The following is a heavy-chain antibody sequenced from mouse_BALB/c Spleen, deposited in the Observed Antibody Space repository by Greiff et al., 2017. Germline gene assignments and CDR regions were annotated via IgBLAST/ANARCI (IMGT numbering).Heavy chain of an antibody. V-gene: IGHV14-3*02. J-gene: IGHJ3*01. Sequence: VQLQQSGAELVKPGASVKLSCTASGFNIKDTYMHWVKQRPEQGLEWIGRIDPANGNTKYDPKFQGKATITADTSSNTAYLQLSSLTSEDTAVYYCAREGLDYDGDWFAYWGQGTLVTVSA. CDR2: IDPANGNT. CDR3: AREGLDYDGDWFAY. CDR1: GFNIKDTY. D-gene: IGHD2-4*01.